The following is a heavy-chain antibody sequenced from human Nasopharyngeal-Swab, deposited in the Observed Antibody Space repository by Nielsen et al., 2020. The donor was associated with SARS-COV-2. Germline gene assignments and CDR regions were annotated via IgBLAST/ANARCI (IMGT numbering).Heavy chain of an antibody. V-gene: IGHV4-34*01. Sequence: SETLSLTCTVSGGSISSYYWSWIRQPPGKGLEWIGEINHSGSTNYNPSLKSRVTISVDTSKNQFSLKLSSVTAADTAVYYCARLGLSGSYYIDYWGQGTLVTVSS. J-gene: IGHJ4*02. CDR3: ARLGLSGSYYIDY. CDR2: INHSGST. CDR1: GGSISSYY. D-gene: IGHD1-26*01.